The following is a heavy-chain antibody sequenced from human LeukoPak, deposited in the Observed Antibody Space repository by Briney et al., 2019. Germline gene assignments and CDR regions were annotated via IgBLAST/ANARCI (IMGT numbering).Heavy chain of an antibody. CDR3: ASRRWTTVTIQYFQH. CDR2: INHSGST. CDR1: GGSFSGYY. D-gene: IGHD4-17*01. Sequence: SETLSLTCAVYGGSFSGYYWSWIRQPPRKGLEWIGEINHSGSTNYNPSLKSRVTISVDTSKNQFSLKLSSVTAADTAVYYCASRRWTTVTIQYFQHWGQGTLVTVSS. V-gene: IGHV4-34*01. J-gene: IGHJ1*01.